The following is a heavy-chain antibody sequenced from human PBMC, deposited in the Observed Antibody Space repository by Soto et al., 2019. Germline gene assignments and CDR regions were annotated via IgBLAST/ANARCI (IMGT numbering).Heavy chain of an antibody. CDR1: GGSISSYY. V-gene: IGHV4-59*01. CDR3: ARERHYYDSSGYYSLPHFDY. CDR2: IYYSGST. Sequence: LSLTCTVSGGSISSYYWSWIRQPPGKGLEWIGYIYYSGSTNYNPSLKSRVTISVDTSKNQFSLKLSSVTAADTAVYYCARERHYYDSSGYYSLPHFDYWGQGTLVTV. D-gene: IGHD3-22*01. J-gene: IGHJ4*02.